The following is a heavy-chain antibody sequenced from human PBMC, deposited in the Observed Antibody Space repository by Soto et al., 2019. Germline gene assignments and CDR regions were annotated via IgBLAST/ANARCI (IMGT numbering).Heavy chain of an antibody. CDR2: IYHSGST. D-gene: IGHD1-26*01. Sequence: SETLSLTCAVSGGSISSSNWWSWVRQPPGKGLEWIGEIYHSGSTNYNPSLKSRVTISVDKSKNQFSLKLSSVTAADTAVYYCARGSRYSGSLNAIDYWGQGTLVTVSS. CDR3: ARGSRYSGSLNAIDY. CDR1: GGSISSSNW. J-gene: IGHJ4*02. V-gene: IGHV4-4*02.